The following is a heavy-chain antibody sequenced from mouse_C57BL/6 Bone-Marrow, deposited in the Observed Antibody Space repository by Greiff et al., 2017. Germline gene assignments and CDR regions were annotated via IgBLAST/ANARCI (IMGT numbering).Heavy chain of an antibody. J-gene: IGHJ3*01. V-gene: IGHV5-6*01. Sequence: EVQLVESGGDLVKPGGSLKLSCAASGFTFSSYGMSWVRQTPDKRLEWVATISSGGSYTYYPDSVKGRFTISRDNAKNTLYLQMSSLKSEDTAMYYCARHSNYGGFAYWGQGTLVTVSA. CDR1: GFTFSSYG. CDR3: ARHSNYGGFAY. D-gene: IGHD2-5*01. CDR2: ISSGGSYT.